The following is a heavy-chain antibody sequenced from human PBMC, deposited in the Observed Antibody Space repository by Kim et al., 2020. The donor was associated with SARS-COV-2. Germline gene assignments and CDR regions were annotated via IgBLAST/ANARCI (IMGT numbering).Heavy chain of an antibody. V-gene: IGHV4-39*07. CDR2: IYYSGST. Sequence: SETLSLTCTVSGGSISSSSYYWGWIRQPPGKGLEWIGSIYYSGSTYYNPSLKSRVTISVDTSKIQFSLKLSSVTAADTAVYYCARETVTTFSGRVYYYGMDVWGQGTTVTVSS. CDR1: GGSISSSSYY. J-gene: IGHJ6*02. CDR3: ARETVTTFSGRVYYYGMDV. D-gene: IGHD4-17*01.